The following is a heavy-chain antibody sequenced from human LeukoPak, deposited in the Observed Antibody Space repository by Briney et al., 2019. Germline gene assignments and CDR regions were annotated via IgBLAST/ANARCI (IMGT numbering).Heavy chain of an antibody. CDR1: GYTFTSYD. V-gene: IGHV1-8*03. J-gene: IGHJ4*02. CDR3: ARDHCTNGVCYKGTLDY. D-gene: IGHD2-8*01. Sequence: ASVKVSCKASGYTFTSYDINWVRQATGQGLEWMGWMNPNSGNTGYAQKFQGRVTITRNTSISTAYMELSSLRSEDMAVYYCARDHCTNGVCYKGTLDYWGQGALVTVSS. CDR2: MNPNSGNT.